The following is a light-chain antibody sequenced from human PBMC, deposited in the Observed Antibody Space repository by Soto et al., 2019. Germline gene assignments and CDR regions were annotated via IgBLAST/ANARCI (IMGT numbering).Light chain of an antibody. CDR3: AAWDDSLSGVV. CDR1: SSNIGSNG. V-gene: IGLV1-44*01. J-gene: IGLJ3*02. Sequence: QSVLTQPPTASGTPGQRVTISCSGSSSNIGSNGANWYQQLPGTAPKLLMYSNNHRPSEVPDRFSGSKSGTSASLAISGLQSEDEADSYCAAWDDSLSGVVFAGGTKVTVL. CDR2: SNN.